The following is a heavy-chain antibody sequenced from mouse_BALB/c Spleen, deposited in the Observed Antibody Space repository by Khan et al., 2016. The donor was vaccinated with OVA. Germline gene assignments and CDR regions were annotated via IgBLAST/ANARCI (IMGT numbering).Heavy chain of an antibody. Sequence: QVQLQQSGPELVKPGASLKVSCKASGYTFTDYIIGWVKQSTRQGLEWIGDLFPESDTPYYNEKFKDRATLTADKSANTAYMQLSSLTSDDSAVYFCARGGYSAFAYWGQGTLVTVSA. CDR3: ARGGYSAFAY. J-gene: IGHJ3*01. D-gene: IGHD3-1*01. CDR2: LFPESDTP. V-gene: IGHV1-77*01. CDR1: GYTFTDYI.